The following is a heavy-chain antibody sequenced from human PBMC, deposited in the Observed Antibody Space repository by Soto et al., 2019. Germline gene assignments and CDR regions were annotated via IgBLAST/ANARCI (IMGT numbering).Heavy chain of an antibody. CDR2: IYHSGST. CDR1: GGSISSGGYS. Sequence: PSETLSLTCAVSGGSISSGGYSWSWIRQPPGKGLEWIGYIYHSGSTYYNPSLKSRVTISVDRSKNQFSLKLSSVTAADTAVYYCARGTNSDFWSGYYHWFDPWGHGTLVTVSS. D-gene: IGHD3-3*01. J-gene: IGHJ5*02. CDR3: ARGTNSDFWSGYYHWFDP. V-gene: IGHV4-30-2*01.